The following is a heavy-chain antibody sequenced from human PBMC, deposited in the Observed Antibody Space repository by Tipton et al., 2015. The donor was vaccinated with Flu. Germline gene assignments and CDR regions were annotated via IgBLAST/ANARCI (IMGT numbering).Heavy chain of an antibody. D-gene: IGHD2-2*01. CDR2: MNPNTGHT. CDR3: AREVPAWGFDP. V-gene: IGHV1-8*01. CDR1: GYTFTNYD. Sequence: QLVQSGADVKKPGASVTVSCTASGYTFTNYDINWVRQATGQGLEWMGWMNPNTGHTGYAQKFQGRVTMTRNTSTSTAYMELSSLRSDDTAVYYCAREVPAWGFDPWGQGTLVTVSS. J-gene: IGHJ5*02.